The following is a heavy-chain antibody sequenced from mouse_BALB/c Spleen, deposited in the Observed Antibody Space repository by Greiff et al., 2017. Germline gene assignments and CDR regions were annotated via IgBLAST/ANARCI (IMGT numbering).Heavy chain of an antibody. CDR2: ISSGSSTI. CDR1: GFTFSSFG. Sequence: EVQRVESGGGLVQPGGSRKLSCAASGFTFSSFGMHWVRQAPEKGLEWVAYISSGSSTIYYADTVKGRFTISRDNPKNTLFLQMTSLRSEDTAMYYCASPDGYYPWFAYWGQGTLVTVSA. CDR3: ASPDGYYPWFAY. V-gene: IGHV5-17*02. D-gene: IGHD2-3*01. J-gene: IGHJ3*01.